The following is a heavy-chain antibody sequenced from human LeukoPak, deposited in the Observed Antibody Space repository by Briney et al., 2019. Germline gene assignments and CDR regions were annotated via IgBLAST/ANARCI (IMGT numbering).Heavy chain of an antibody. D-gene: IGHD6-25*01. CDR1: GFTFDDYG. CDR3: AKDRRLASFDY. CDR2: ISGSGGNT. V-gene: IGHV3-23*01. Sequence: GGSLRLSCAASGFTFDDYGMSWVRQAPGKGLEWVSAISGSGGNTYYADSVKGRFTISRDNSKNTLYLQMNSLRAGDTAIYYCAKDRRLASFDYGGQGTLVTVFS. J-gene: IGHJ4*02.